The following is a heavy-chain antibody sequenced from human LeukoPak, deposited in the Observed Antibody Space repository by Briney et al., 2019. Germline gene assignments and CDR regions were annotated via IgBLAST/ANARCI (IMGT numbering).Heavy chain of an antibody. D-gene: IGHD3-22*01. CDR1: GGSISSSSYY. Sequence: SETLSLTCTVSGGSISSSSYYWSWIRQPPGKGLEWIGEINHSGSTNYNPSLKSRVTISVDTSKNQFSLELSSVTAADTAVYYCARGRSRYYDSSGHNDYWGQGTLVTVSS. J-gene: IGHJ4*02. V-gene: IGHV4-39*07. CDR3: ARGRSRYYDSSGHNDY. CDR2: INHSGST.